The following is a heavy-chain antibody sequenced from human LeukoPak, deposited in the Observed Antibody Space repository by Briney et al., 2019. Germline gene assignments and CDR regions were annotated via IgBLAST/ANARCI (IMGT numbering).Heavy chain of an antibody. CDR1: GFTFSGSA. Sequence: GGSLRLSCAASGFTFSGSAMHWVRQASGKGLGWVGRIRSKAYSYATTYAASVKGRFTISRDDSKSTAYLQMNSLKTEDTAVYYCTSYGSGSYYRSDYWGQGTLVTVS. CDR2: IRSKAYSYAT. D-gene: IGHD3-10*01. CDR3: TSYGSGSYYRSDY. J-gene: IGHJ4*02. V-gene: IGHV3-73*01.